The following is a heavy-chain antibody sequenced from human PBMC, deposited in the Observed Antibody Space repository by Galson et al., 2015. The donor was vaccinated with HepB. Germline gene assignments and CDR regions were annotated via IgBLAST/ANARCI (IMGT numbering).Heavy chain of an antibody. V-gene: IGHV1-18*01. CDR1: GYTFTSYG. D-gene: IGHD5-12*01. Sequence: SVKVSCKASGYTFTSYGINWVRQAPGEGLEWMGWISAYNGNTKYAQKIQDRVTMTTDTSTNTAFMELRSLQSDDTAVYYCARALSGFSPSGFFDVWGQGAEVTVSS. J-gene: IGHJ3*01. CDR3: ARALSGFSPSGFFDV. CDR2: ISAYNGNT.